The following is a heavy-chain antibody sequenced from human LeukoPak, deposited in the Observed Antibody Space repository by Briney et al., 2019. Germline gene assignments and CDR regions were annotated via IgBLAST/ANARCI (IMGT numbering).Heavy chain of an antibody. D-gene: IGHD3-22*01. V-gene: IGHV3-23*01. CDR3: ACLHYYDSSGLDDYFDY. CDR2: ISGSGGST. J-gene: IGHJ4*02. Sequence: AGSLRLSCAASGFTFSSYAMSWFRQAPGKGLEWVSAISGSGGSTYYADSVKGRFTISRDNSKNTLSLKMNTLRASDTAVYYCACLHYYDSSGLDDYFDYWGQGTMVTVSS. CDR1: GFTFSSYA.